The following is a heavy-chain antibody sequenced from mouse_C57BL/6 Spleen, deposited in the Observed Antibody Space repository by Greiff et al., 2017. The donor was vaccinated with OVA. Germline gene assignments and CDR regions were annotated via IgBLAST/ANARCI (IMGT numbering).Heavy chain of an antibody. J-gene: IGHJ2*01. V-gene: IGHV5-9-1*02. D-gene: IGHD4-1*01. Sequence: EVKLMESGEGLVKPGGSLKLSCAASGFTFSSYAMSWVRQTPEKRLEWVAYISSGGDYIYYADTVKGRFTISRDNARNTLYLQMSSLKSEDTAMYYCTRDRGLGPFFDYWGQGTTLTVSS. CDR2: ISSGGDYI. CDR1: GFTFSSYA. CDR3: TRDRGLGPFFDY.